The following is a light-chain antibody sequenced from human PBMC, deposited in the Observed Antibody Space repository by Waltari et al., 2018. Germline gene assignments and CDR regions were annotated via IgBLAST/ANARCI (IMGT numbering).Light chain of an antibody. CDR3: QEYNSAPLT. CDR2: AAS. V-gene: IGKV1-27*01. CDR1: QGIRNY. J-gene: IGKJ4*01. Sequence: DIQMTQSPSSLAASVGARVSITCRASQGIRNYLVWYQQKPGKVPKLLIDAASTLQSGVPPRFRGSGYGTDFTLTISSLQPEDVATYYCQEYNSAPLTFGGGTKVELK.